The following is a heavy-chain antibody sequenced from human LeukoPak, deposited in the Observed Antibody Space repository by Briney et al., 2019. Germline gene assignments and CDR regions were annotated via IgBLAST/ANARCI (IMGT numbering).Heavy chain of an antibody. V-gene: IGHV4-34*01. D-gene: IGHD5-18*01. CDR3: ASVDTAGYYYYYMDV. Sequence: KPSETLSLTCAVYGGSFSGYYWSWIRQPPGKGLEWIGEINHSGSTNYNPSLKSRVTISVDTSKNQFSLKLSSVTAADTAVYYCASVDTAGYYYYYMDVWGKGTTVTVSS. CDR2: INHSGST. CDR1: GGSFSGYY. J-gene: IGHJ6*03.